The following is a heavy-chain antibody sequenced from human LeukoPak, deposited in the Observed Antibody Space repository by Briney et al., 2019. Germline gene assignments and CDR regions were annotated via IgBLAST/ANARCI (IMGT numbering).Heavy chain of an antibody. CDR3: ARETDYGYSSGWYTYYFDY. J-gene: IGHJ4*02. V-gene: IGHV3-7*03. Sequence: GGSLRLSCAASGFTFSSYWMSWVRQAPGKGLEWGANIKRDGSEKYYVDSVKGRFTISRDNAKNSLYLQMNSLRAEDTAVYYCARETDYGYSSGWYTYYFDYWGQGTLVTVSS. D-gene: IGHD6-19*01. CDR2: IKRDGSEK. CDR1: GFTFSSYW.